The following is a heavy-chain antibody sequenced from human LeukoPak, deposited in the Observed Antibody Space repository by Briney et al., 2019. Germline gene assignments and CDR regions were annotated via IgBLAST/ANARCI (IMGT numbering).Heavy chain of an antibody. D-gene: IGHD3/OR15-3a*01. CDR1: GGSISSGSYY. Sequence: SEALSLTCAVSGGSISSGSYYWGWIRQPPGKGLEWIGSIYYTGSTYYNPSLKSRVTISVDTSKNQFSLNLSSVTAADTAVYYCARLDWSNWCFDLWGRGTLVIVSS. CDR3: ARLDWSNWCFDL. J-gene: IGHJ2*01. CDR2: IYYTGST. V-gene: IGHV4-39*01.